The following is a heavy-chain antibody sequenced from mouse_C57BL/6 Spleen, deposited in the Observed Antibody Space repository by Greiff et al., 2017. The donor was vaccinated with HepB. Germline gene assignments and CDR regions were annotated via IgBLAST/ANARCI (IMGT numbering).Heavy chain of an antibody. Sequence: QVQLQQSGAELARPGASVKLSCKASGYTFTSYGISWVKQRTGQGLEWIGEIYPRSGNTYYNEKFKGKATLTADKSSSTAYMELRSLTSEYSAVYFCARPERRYFDVWGTGTTVTVSS. CDR1: GYTFTSYG. V-gene: IGHV1-81*01. CDR3: ARPERRYFDV. J-gene: IGHJ1*03. CDR2: IYPRSGNT.